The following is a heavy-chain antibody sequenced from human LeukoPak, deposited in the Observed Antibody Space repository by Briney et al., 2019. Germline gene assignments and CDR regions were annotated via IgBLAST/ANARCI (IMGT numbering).Heavy chain of an antibody. CDR2: IRYDGSNK. J-gene: IGHJ4*02. V-gene: IGHV3-30*02. CDR1: GFTFSSYG. CDR3: AKDHLKYCSSTSCIADY. Sequence: GGSLRLSCAASGFTFSSYGMHWVRQAPGKGLEWVAFIRYDGSNKYYADSVKGRFTISRDNSKNTLYLQMNSLRAEDTAMYYCAKDHLKYCSSTSCIADYWGQGTLVTVSS. D-gene: IGHD2-2*01.